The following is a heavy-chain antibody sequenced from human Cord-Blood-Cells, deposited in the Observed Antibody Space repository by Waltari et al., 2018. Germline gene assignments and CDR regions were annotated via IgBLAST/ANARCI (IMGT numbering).Heavy chain of an antibody. D-gene: IGHD3-10*01. CDR3: AVKLNTGWFDP. CDR1: GFTVSSNY. CDR2: IYSGGSP. J-gene: IGHJ5*02. Sequence: EVQLVESGGGLVQPGGSLRLSCAASGFTVSSNYMSWVRQAPGKGLEWVSVIYSGGSPDYADSVKGRFTISRHNSKNTLYLQMNSRRAEDTAVYYCAVKLNTGWFDPWGQGTLVTVSS. V-gene: IGHV3-53*04.